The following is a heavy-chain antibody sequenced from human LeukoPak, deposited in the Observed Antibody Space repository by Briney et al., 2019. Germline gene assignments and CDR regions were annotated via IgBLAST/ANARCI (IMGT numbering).Heavy chain of an antibody. CDR2: IYSSGST. CDR1: GGSISSYY. J-gene: IGHJ4*02. V-gene: IGHV4-4*07. D-gene: IGHD3-10*01. Sequence: SETQCLTCSVSGGSISSYYWSWIRQPAGKGLEWIGRIYSSGSTNYNPSLKTRVTMSLDTSKNQFSLNLTTVTAADTAVYYCARTSARGAQFDYWGQGTLVTVSS. CDR3: ARTSARGAQFDY.